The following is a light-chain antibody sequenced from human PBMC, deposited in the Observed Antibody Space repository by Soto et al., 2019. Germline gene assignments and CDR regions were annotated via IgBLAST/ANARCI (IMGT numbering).Light chain of an antibody. Sequence: IQMTQSPSTLSTSVGDRVSITCRASQTIFSWLAWYQQKPGKAPKLLIYKASSLESGVPSRYSGSGSGTEFTLTSSGLQPEDFETYYGHQYNSFPYSFGQGTKLEIK. CDR3: HQYNSFPYS. J-gene: IGKJ2*03. V-gene: IGKV1-5*03. CDR1: QTIFSW. CDR2: KAS.